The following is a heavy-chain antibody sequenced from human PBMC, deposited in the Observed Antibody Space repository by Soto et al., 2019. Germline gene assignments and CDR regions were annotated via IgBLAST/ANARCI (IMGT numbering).Heavy chain of an antibody. J-gene: IGHJ6*02. D-gene: IGHD2-2*01. CDR3: ASGGGDCSSTSCYAGIYYYYGMDV. V-gene: IGHV1-69*01. CDR1: GGTFSSYA. CDR2: IIPIFGTA. Sequence: QVQLVQSGAEVKKPGSSVKVSCKASGGTFSSYAISWVRQAPGQGLEWMGGIIPIFGTANYAQKFQGRVTITADESTSTGYMEVSRLRSEDTVVYYCASGGGDCSSTSCYAGIYYYYGMDVWGQGPTVTVSS.